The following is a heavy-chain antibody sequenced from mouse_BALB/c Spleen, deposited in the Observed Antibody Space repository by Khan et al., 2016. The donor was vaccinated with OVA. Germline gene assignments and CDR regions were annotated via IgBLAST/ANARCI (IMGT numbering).Heavy chain of an antibody. CDR1: GFSLTNYG. V-gene: IGHV2-9*02. CDR3: ARETAYYGNYEAMDY. CDR2: IWAVGST. Sequence: QVQLKESGPGLVAPSQSLSITCTVSGFSLTNYGVNWVRQPPGKGLEWLGIIWAVGSTNYNSALMSRVSIRKDNAKSQVFLKMNSLQTDDTAMYYCARETAYYGNYEAMDYWGQGTSVTVSS. D-gene: IGHD2-10*01. J-gene: IGHJ4*01.